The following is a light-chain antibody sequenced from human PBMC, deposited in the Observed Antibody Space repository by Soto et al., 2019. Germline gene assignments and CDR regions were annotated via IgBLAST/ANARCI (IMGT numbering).Light chain of an antibody. Sequence: DIQMTQSPSSLSASVGDRVTVTCRTSQNIYNYLNWYQQKPGKAPKLLIYAASSVQSGVPLRFSGSGSGTDFTLTISSLQPEFFATYYCEQTYSTPVTFGQGTRLEVK. J-gene: IGKJ5*01. CDR2: AAS. CDR3: EQTYSTPVT. CDR1: QNIYNY. V-gene: IGKV1-39*01.